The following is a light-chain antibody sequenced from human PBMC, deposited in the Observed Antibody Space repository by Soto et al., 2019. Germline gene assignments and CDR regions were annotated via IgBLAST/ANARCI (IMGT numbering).Light chain of an antibody. Sequence: QSALTQPASVSGSPGQSITISCTGTSSDVGGYNYVSWYQQHPGKAPKLMIYDVSNRPSGVSNRFSGSKSGNTASLTISGLQAEDEADYYCSSYTSSSPYVVFVGGTKLTVL. V-gene: IGLV2-14*01. CDR1: SSDVGGYNY. CDR3: SSYTSSSPYVV. J-gene: IGLJ2*01. CDR2: DVS.